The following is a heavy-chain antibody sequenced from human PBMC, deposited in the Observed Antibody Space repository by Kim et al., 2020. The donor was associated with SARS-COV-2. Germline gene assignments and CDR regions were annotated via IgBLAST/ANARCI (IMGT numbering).Heavy chain of an antibody. D-gene: IGHD2-21*02. J-gene: IGHJ6*02. CDR2: IIPIFGTA. V-gene: IGHV1-69*13. CDR3: ARGLGERGHCGGDCYNYYYYGMDV. Sequence: SVKVSCKASGGTFSSYAISWVRQAPGQGLEWMGGIIPIFGTANYAQKFQGRVTITADESTSTAYMELSSLRSEDTAVYYCARGLGERGHCGGDCYNYYYYGMDVWGQGTTVTVSS. CDR1: GGTFSSYA.